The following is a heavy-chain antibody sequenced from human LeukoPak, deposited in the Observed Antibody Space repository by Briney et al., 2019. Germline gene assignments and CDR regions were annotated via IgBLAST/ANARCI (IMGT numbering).Heavy chain of an antibody. V-gene: IGHV4-4*07. CDR3: ARVEGVLRFLEWLGGWFDP. Sequence: SETLSLTCTVSGGSISSYYWSWIRQPAGKGLEWIGRIYTSGSTNYNPSLKSRVTMSVDTSKNQFSLKLSSVTAADTAVYYCARVEGVLRFLEWLGGWFDPWGQGTLVTVSS. J-gene: IGHJ5*02. CDR1: GGSISSYY. D-gene: IGHD3-3*01. CDR2: IYTSGST.